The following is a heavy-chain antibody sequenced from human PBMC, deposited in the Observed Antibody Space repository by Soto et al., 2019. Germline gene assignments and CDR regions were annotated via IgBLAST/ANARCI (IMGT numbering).Heavy chain of an antibody. CDR3: VKNSGWFNT. CDR1: GFTFGTTD. J-gene: IGHJ5*02. CDR2: IDGSGGIT. Sequence: GGSLRLSCAASGFTFGTTDMSWVRQAPGEGLEWVSTIDGSGGITYYADSVKGRFTISRDDSRNTVYLQMNSLRGDDTALYYCVKNSGWFNTWGQGALVTVSS. D-gene: IGHD3-10*01. V-gene: IGHV3-23*01.